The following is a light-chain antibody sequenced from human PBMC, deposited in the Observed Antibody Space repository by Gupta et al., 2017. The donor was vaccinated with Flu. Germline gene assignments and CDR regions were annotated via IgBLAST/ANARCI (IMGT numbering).Light chain of an antibody. Sequence: IQMTQSRCPQSASLGDTVTITCRASQSISSYLTWYQQNPGKAPKLLIYAASSLQSGVPSRFSGSGSGTDFTLTISSLEPEDFAAYYCQQCYSSPPVTFGRGTKVDIK. J-gene: IGKJ3*01. CDR1: QSISSY. CDR3: QQCYSSPPVT. V-gene: IGKV1-39*01. CDR2: AAS.